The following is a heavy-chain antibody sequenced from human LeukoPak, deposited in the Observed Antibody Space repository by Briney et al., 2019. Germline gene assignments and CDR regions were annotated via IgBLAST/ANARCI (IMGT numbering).Heavy chain of an antibody. CDR3: ARDPYGSGLYYFDY. J-gene: IGHJ4*02. D-gene: IGHD3-10*01. Sequence: GGSLRLSCAASALTFNSYAMSWVRQAPGKGLEWVSAISGSGGSTYYADSVKGRFTLSRDNSKNTLYLQMDSLRAEDTAVYYCARDPYGSGLYYFDYWGQGTLVTVSS. CDR2: ISGSGGST. CDR1: ALTFNSYA. V-gene: IGHV3-23*01.